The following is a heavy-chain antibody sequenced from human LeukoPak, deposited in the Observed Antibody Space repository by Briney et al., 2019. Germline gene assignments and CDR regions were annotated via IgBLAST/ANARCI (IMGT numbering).Heavy chain of an antibody. V-gene: IGHV4-34*01. D-gene: IGHD3/OR15-3a*01. CDR3: ARPMDFAFDI. CDR2: INHSGST. J-gene: IGHJ3*02. CDR1: GGSFSGYY. Sequence: PSETLSLTCAVYGGSFSGYYWSWIRQPPGKGLEWIGEINHSGSTNYNPSLKSRVTISVDTSKNQFSLKLSSVTAAGTAVYYCARPMDFAFDIWGQGTMVTVSS.